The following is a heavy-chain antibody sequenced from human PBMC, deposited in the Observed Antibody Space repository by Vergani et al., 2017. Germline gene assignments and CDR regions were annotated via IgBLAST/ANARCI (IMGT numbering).Heavy chain of an antibody. CDR3: AGDQRWTVTTIGGFDS. CDR2: ISGSGGST. V-gene: IGHV3-23*01. CDR1: GFTFSSYA. D-gene: IGHD4-17*01. Sequence: EVQLLESGGGLVQPGGSLRLSCAASGFTFSSYAMSWVRQAPGKGLEWVAAISGSGGSTYYADSVKGRFTISRDNSKNTLYLQMNSLRVEDKAVNDCAGDQRWTVTTIGGFDSWGQGTLVTVSS. J-gene: IGHJ4*02.